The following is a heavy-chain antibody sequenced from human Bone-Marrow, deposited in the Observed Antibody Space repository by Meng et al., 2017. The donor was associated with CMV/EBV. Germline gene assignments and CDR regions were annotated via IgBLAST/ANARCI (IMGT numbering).Heavy chain of an antibody. V-gene: IGHV3-33*01. J-gene: IGHJ6*02. D-gene: IGHD3-3*01. CDR3: ARDHPRYYDFWSGYNYYYGMDV. Sequence: GESLKISCAASGFTFSSYGMHWVRQAPGKGLEWVAVIWYDGSNKYYADSVKGRFTISRDNAKNSLYLQMNSLRAEDTAVYYCARDHPRYYDFWSGYNYYYGMDVWGQGTTVTFSS. CDR2: IWYDGSNK. CDR1: GFTFSSYG.